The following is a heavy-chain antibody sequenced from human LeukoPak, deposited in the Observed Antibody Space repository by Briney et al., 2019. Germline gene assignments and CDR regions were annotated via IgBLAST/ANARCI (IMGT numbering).Heavy chain of an antibody. CDR1: GFSFDTFS. CDR2: ISNDESKI. J-gene: IGHJ6*02. V-gene: IGHV3-30-3*01. Sequence: GRSLRLSCTAFGFSFDTFSMHWVRQIPGKGLEWVAVISNDESKIYYAGSVKGRFTISRDNSRSTLYLQMDSLRPDDTAVYYCARSNVPSKWWAYAMDVWGQGTMVTVSS. D-gene: IGHD2-8*01. CDR3: ARSNVPSKWWAYAMDV.